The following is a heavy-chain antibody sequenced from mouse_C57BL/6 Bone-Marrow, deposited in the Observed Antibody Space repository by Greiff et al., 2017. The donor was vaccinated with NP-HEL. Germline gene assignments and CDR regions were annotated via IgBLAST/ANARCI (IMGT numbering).Heavy chain of an antibody. CDR3: TGGYYAMDY. CDR2: IRLKSDNYAT. J-gene: IGHJ4*01. Sequence: EVKLQESGGGLVQPGGSMKLSCVASGFTFSNYWMNWVRQSPEKGLEWVAQIRLKSDNYATHYAESVKGRFTISRDDSKSSVYLQMNNLRAEDTGIYYCTGGYYAMDYWGQGTSVTVSS. V-gene: IGHV6-3*01. CDR1: GFTFSNYW.